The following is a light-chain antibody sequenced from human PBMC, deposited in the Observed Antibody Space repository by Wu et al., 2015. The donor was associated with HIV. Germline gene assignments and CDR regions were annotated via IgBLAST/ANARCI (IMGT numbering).Light chain of an antibody. CDR2: HAS. Sequence: CRASKSISNNYLACISRNLARLPRLLVYHASSRATGIPDRFSGSGSGTDFTLTITRLEPEDFAVYCCQQYSNSPLTFGGGTKLEIK. V-gene: IGKV3-20*01. J-gene: IGKJ4*01. CDR1: KSISNNY. CDR3: QQYSNSPLT.